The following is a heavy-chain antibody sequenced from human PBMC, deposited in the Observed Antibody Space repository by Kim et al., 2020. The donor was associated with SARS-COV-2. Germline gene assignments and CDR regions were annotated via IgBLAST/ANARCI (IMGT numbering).Heavy chain of an antibody. Sequence: GGSLRLSCAASGFTFSSYAMSWVRQAPGKGLEWVSAISGSGGSTYYADSVKGRFTISRDNSKNTLYLQMNSLRAEDTAVYYCAKRAGSYGSGSYYNLGGHQSLDYWGQGTLVTVSS. CDR3: AKRAGSYGSGSYYNLGGHQSLDY. V-gene: IGHV3-23*01. J-gene: IGHJ4*02. CDR1: GFTFSSYA. CDR2: ISGSGGST. D-gene: IGHD3-10*01.